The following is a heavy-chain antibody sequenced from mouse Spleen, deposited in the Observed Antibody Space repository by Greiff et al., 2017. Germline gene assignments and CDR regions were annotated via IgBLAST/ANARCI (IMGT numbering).Heavy chain of an antibody. CDR2: IHPNSGST. CDR1: GYTFTSYW. CDR3: AREFTTATPFDY. Sequence: QVQLQQPGAELVKPGASVKLSCKASGYTFTSYWMHWVKQRPGQGLEWIGMIHPNSGSTNYNEKFKSKATLTVDKSSSTAYMQLSSLTSEDSAVYYCAREFTTATPFDYWGQGTTLTVSS. J-gene: IGHJ2*01. V-gene: IGHV1-64*01. D-gene: IGHD1-2*01.